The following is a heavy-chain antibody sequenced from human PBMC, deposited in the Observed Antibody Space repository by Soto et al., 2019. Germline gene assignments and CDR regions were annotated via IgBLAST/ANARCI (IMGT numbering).Heavy chain of an antibody. D-gene: IGHD3-10*01. Sequence: EVQLVESGGGLVQPGRSLRLSCAASGFTFDDFAMHWVRQAPGKGLEWVSGISWNSAMIGYADSVKGRFTISIDNAKNSLYLQMNSLRPEDTALYFCAKDNRADRGAFDYWGQGTLVSVFS. CDR2: ISWNSAMI. V-gene: IGHV3-9*01. CDR1: GFTFDDFA. CDR3: AKDNRADRGAFDY. J-gene: IGHJ4*02.